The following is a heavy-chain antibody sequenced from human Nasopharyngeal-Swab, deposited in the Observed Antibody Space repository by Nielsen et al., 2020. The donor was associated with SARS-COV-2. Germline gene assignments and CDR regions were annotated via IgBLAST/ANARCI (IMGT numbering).Heavy chain of an antibody. CDR3: ARGSYYYDSSGYYDY. J-gene: IGHJ4*02. Sequence: GGSLRLSCAASGFTFSSYSMNWARQAPGKGLEWVSSISSSSSYIYYADSVKGRFTISRDNAKNSLHLQMNSLRAEDTAVYYCARGSYYYDSSGYYDYWGQGTLVTVSS. V-gene: IGHV3-21*01. D-gene: IGHD3-22*01. CDR1: GFTFSSYS. CDR2: ISSSSSYI.